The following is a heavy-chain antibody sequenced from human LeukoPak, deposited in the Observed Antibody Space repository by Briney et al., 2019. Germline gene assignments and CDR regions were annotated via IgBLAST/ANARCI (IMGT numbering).Heavy chain of an antibody. J-gene: IGHJ4*02. D-gene: IGHD4-17*01. V-gene: IGHV3-66*01. Sequence: GGSLRLSCAVSGVSVSANYWHWVRQAPGKALEWVSLIYTDGNTHYAASVKGRFIFSRDSTKTPLYLQMNSLRTEDTAVYFCTHGDYPLTYWGQGTLVTVSS. CDR2: IYTDGNT. CDR3: THGDYPLTY. CDR1: GVSVSANY.